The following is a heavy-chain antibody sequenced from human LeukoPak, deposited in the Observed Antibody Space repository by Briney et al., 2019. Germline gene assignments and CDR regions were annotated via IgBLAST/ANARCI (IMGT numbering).Heavy chain of an antibody. D-gene: IGHD1-26*01. J-gene: IGHJ4*02. Sequence: VGSLRLSCAAPGFTFSSYAMHSVRQAPGKGLEYVSAISSDGNSTYYASSVKGRFTASRDNSKNTLYLHMGSLRAEDMAVYYCATIGLHWGQGTLVTVSS. CDR2: ISSDGNST. CDR3: ATIGLH. V-gene: IGHV3-64*01. CDR1: GFTFSSYA.